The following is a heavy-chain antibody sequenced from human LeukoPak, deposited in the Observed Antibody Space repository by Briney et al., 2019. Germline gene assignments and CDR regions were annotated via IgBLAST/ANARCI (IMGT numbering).Heavy chain of an antibody. CDR2: IFSGGGT. CDR1: GFTFSSYA. V-gene: IGHV3-53*01. D-gene: IGHD6-13*01. Sequence: GRSLRLSCAASGFTFSSYAMHWVRQAPGKGLECVSLIFSGGGTYYADPVKGRFTISKDYSKNTLYLQMSSLRAEDTAVYYCARGYSTSWGHLDYWGQGTLVTVSS. CDR3: ARGYSTSWGHLDY. J-gene: IGHJ4*02.